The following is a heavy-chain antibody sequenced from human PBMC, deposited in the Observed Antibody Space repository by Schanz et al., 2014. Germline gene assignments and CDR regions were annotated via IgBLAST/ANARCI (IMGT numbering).Heavy chain of an antibody. V-gene: IGHV3-48*01. J-gene: IGHJ6*03. CDR2: ISSSSSTI. Sequence: EVQLVESGGGLVQPRGSLRLSCAASEFSFSSFGMNWVRQAPGKGLEWVSYISSSSSTIYYADSVKGRFTISRGNAKNSLYLQMNSLRAEDTAVYYCARPSDSSWYMDVWGKGTTVTVSS. CDR3: ARPSDSSWYMDV. CDR1: EFSFSSFG. D-gene: IGHD2-21*02.